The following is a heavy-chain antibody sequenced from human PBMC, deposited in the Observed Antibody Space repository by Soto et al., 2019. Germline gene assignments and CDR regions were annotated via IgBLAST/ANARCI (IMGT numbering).Heavy chain of an antibody. CDR1: GGSISSGGYY. CDR2: IYYSGST. J-gene: IGHJ4*02. Sequence: QVQLQESGPGLVKPSQTLSLTCTVSGGSISSGGYYWSWIRQHPGKGLEWIGYIYYSGSTYYNPSLKSRVTTSVDTSKKQFSLKLSSVTAADTAVYYCASLAYCGGDCYRFDYWGQGTLVTVSS. V-gene: IGHV4-31*03. CDR3: ASLAYCGGDCYRFDY. D-gene: IGHD2-21*02.